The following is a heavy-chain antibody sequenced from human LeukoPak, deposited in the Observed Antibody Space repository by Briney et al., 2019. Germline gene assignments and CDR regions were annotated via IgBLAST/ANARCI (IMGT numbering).Heavy chain of an antibody. CDR2: IRYDGSNK. V-gene: IGHV3-30*02. J-gene: IGHJ4*02. CDR1: GFTFSSYG. CDR3: ARMIVVVRTFDY. D-gene: IGHD3-22*01. Sequence: GGSLRLSCAASGFTFSSYGMHWVRQAPGKGLEWVAFIRYDGSNKYYADSVKGRFTISRDNSKNTLYLQMNSLRAEDTAVYYCARMIVVVRTFDYWGQGTLVTVSS.